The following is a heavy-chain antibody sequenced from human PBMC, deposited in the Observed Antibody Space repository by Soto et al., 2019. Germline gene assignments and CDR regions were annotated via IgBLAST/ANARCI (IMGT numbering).Heavy chain of an antibody. J-gene: IGHJ3*02. D-gene: IGHD1-26*01. CDR3: ARTTGGMGSYYGASYDAFDI. CDR1: GYSFTSYW. CDR2: IYPGDSDT. Sequence: GESLKISCKGSGYSFTSYWIGWVRQMPGKGLEWMGIIYPGDSDTRYSPSFQGQVTISADKSISTAYLQWSSLKASDTAMYYCARTTGGMGSYYGASYDAFDIWGQGTMVTVSS. V-gene: IGHV5-51*01.